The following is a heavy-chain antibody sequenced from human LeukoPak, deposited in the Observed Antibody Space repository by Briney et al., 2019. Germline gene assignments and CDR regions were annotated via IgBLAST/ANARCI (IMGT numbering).Heavy chain of an antibody. Sequence: PSETLSLTCTVSGGSISSSSYYWGWIRQPPGKGLEWIGSIYYSGSTYYNPSLKSRVTISVDTSKNQFSLKLSSVTAADTAVYYCARSGYSSPGGPFDYWGQGTLVTVSS. CDR3: ARSGYSSPGGPFDY. V-gene: IGHV4-39*01. J-gene: IGHJ4*02. CDR2: IYYSGST. D-gene: IGHD5-18*01. CDR1: GGSISSSSYY.